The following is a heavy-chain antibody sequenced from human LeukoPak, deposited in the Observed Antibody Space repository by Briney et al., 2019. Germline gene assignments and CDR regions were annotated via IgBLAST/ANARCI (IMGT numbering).Heavy chain of an antibody. V-gene: IGHV3-9*01. J-gene: IGHJ4*02. CDR2: ISWNSGSI. CDR3: AKGIGYYGSGTYFDY. Sequence: PGGSLRLSCAASGFTFDDYAMHWVRQAPGKGLEWVSGISWNSGSIGYADSVKGRFTISRDNAKNSLYLQMNSLRAEDTALYYCAKGIGYYGSGTYFDYWGQGTLVTVSS. D-gene: IGHD3-10*01. CDR1: GFTFDDYA.